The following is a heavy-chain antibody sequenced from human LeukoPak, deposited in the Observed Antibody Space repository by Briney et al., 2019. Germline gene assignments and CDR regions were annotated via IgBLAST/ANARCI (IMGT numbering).Heavy chain of an antibody. J-gene: IGHJ5*02. CDR3: ARGGITLVPP. D-gene: IGHD3-10*01. Sequence: PGGSLRLSCAASEFTFSSYEMNWVRQAPGKGLEWVSYISSSGSTIYYADSVKGRFTISRDNAKNSLYLQMNSLRAEDTAVYYCARGGITLVPPWGQGTLVTVSS. CDR2: ISSSGSTI. V-gene: IGHV3-48*03. CDR1: EFTFSSYE.